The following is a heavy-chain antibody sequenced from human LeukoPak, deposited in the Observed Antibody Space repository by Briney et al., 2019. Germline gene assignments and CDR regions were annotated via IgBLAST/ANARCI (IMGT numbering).Heavy chain of an antibody. J-gene: IGHJ4*02. CDR3: ALRGYYDSSGYSKFDY. Sequence: GGSLRLSCAASGFTFSSYAMSWVRQAPGKGLEWVSAISGSGSTYYADSVKGRFTISRDNSKNTLYLQMNSLRAEDTAVYYCALRGYYDSSGYSKFDYWGQGTLVTVSS. CDR1: GFTFSSYA. V-gene: IGHV3-23*01. CDR2: ISGSGST. D-gene: IGHD3-22*01.